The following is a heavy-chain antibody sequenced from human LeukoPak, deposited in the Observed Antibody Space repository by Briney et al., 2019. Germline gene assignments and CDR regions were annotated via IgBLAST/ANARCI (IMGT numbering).Heavy chain of an antibody. Sequence: ASVKVSCKASGYTFTSYTINWVRQAPGQGLEWMGWINTNTGNPTYAQGFTGRFVFSSDTSVTTAYLQISSLKAEDTAVYYCARSAVGRAEYWGQGTLVTVSS. CDR3: ARSAVGRAEY. D-gene: IGHD6-13*01. CDR2: INTNTGNP. CDR1: GYTFTSYT. J-gene: IGHJ4*02. V-gene: IGHV7-4-1*02.